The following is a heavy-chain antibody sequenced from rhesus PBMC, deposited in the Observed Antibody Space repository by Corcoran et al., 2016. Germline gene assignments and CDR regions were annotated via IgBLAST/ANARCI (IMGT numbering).Heavy chain of an antibody. CDR1: GGSISDDYY. D-gene: IGHD2-2*01. CDR2: IYGSGGGN. CDR3: ARSDQYCTSTTCYAAGGDAFDF. Sequence: QVQLQESGPGLVKPSETLSLTCAVSGGSISDDYYWSWIRQPPGKGLEWIGYIYGSGGGNNYNPSLKKRVTISLDTSKNQFSLKLSSVTAADTAVYYCARSDQYCTSTTCYAAGGDAFDFWGQGLRVTVSS. J-gene: IGHJ3*01. V-gene: IGHV4-106*01.